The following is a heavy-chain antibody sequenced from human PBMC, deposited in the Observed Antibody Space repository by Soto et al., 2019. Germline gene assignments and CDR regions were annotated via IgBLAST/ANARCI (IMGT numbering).Heavy chain of an antibody. CDR2: IWYDGSNK. Sequence: SLRLSCAASGFTFSSYGMHWVRQAPGKGLEWVAVIWYDGSNKYYADSVKGRFTISRDNSKNTLYLQMNSLRAEDTAVYYCARGAHYDFWSGYYSYWGQGTLVTVSA. V-gene: IGHV3-33*01. J-gene: IGHJ4*02. D-gene: IGHD3-3*01. CDR3: ARGAHYDFWSGYYSY. CDR1: GFTFSSYG.